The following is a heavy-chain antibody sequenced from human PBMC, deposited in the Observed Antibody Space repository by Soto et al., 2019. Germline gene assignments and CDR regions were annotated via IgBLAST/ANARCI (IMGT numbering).Heavy chain of an antibody. V-gene: IGHV3-73*01. Sequence: GSLGLCCAASGVTVRVSAMHGFRQASGKGLEWVGRIRSKPNNYATAYGASVKGRFTISRDDSKNTAYLQMNSLNTEDTAVYYCSRQASDFWSGKPQYYMDVWGNGTTVPVSS. CDR1: GVTVRVSA. J-gene: IGHJ6*03. D-gene: IGHD3-3*01. CDR3: SRQASDFWSGKPQYYMDV. CDR2: IRSKPNNYAT.